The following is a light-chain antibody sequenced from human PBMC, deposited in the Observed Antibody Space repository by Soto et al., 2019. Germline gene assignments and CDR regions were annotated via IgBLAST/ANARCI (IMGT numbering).Light chain of an antibody. CDR1: QSVSSSY. Sequence: EIVLTQSPGTLSLSPGERATLSCRASQSVSSSYLAWYQQKPGQAHRLLIYGASSRATGIPDRFSGSGSGTDFTLTISRLEPEDFAVYYCQQYGSSLWTFGQGTKVEI. CDR2: GAS. J-gene: IGKJ1*01. V-gene: IGKV3-20*01. CDR3: QQYGSSLWT.